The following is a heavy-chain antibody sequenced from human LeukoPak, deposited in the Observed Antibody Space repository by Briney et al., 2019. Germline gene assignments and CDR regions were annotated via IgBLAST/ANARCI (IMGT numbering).Heavy chain of an antibody. CDR2: ITSSGTYI. V-gene: IGHV3-21*01. Sequence: GGSLRLSCAASGFTFSSYEMNWVRQAPGRALEWVSSITSSGTYIFYADSVKGRFTISRDNAKNSLYLQMNSLGPEDTAVYYCAKDRVQTPLKYWGQGTLVTVSS. CDR3: AKDRVQTPLKY. CDR1: GFTFSSYE. D-gene: IGHD3-10*01. J-gene: IGHJ4*02.